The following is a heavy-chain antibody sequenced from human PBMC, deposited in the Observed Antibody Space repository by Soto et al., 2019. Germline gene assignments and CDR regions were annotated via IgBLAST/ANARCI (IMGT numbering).Heavy chain of an antibody. CDR1: GGSISSGGYY. CDR3: AIRNGSGSYYVDY. D-gene: IGHD3-10*01. V-gene: IGHV4-31*03. J-gene: IGHJ4*02. Sequence: QVQLQESGPGLVKPSQTLSLTCTVSGGSISSGGYYWSWIRQHPGKGLEWIGYIYYSGSTSYNPSLTTRVTISVDTSKNQCSLKLSSVTAADTAVYYCAIRNGSGSYYVDYWGQGTLVTVSS. CDR2: IYYSGST.